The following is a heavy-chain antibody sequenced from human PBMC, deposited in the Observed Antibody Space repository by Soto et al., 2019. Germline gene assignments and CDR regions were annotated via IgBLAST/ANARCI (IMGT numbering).Heavy chain of an antibody. D-gene: IGHD3-9*01. J-gene: IGHJ5*02. CDR1: GGSISSSSYY. CDR3: ARLFQYYDILTGYNYGLNWFDP. Sequence: QLQLQESGPGLVKPSETLSLTCTVSGGSISSSSYYWGWIRQPPGKGLEWIGSIYYSGSTYYNPSLKSRVTISVDTSKNQFSLKLSSVTAADTAVYYCARLFQYYDILTGYNYGLNWFDPWGQGTLVTVSS. CDR2: IYYSGST. V-gene: IGHV4-39*01.